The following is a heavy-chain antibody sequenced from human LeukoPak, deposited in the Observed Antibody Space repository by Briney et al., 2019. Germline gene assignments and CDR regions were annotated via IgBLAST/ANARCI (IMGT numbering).Heavy chain of an antibody. CDR1: GFTFSSYD. Sequence: GGSLRLSCAASGFTFSSYDMHWVRQATGKGLEWVSAIGTAGNTYYSGSVKGRFTISREDAKNSLYLQMNSLRAGDTAVYYCAGTSAQLEPYVMDVWGQGTTVTVSS. CDR2: IGTAGNT. CDR3: AGTSAQLEPYVMDV. V-gene: IGHV3-13*01. J-gene: IGHJ6*01. D-gene: IGHD1-1*01.